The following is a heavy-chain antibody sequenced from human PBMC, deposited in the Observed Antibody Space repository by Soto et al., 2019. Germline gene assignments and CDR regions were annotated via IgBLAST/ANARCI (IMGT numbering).Heavy chain of an antibody. CDR1: GFTFSSYE. D-gene: IGHD5-18*01. Sequence: LRLSCAASGFTFSSYEMNWVRQAPGKGLEWVSYISSSGSTIYYAYSVKDRFTISRDNTKNSLNLQMNSLRAEDTAVYYCARDGPDTSEGLDYWGQGTLVTVSS. V-gene: IGHV3-48*03. J-gene: IGHJ4*02. CDR3: ARDGPDTSEGLDY. CDR2: ISSSGSTI.